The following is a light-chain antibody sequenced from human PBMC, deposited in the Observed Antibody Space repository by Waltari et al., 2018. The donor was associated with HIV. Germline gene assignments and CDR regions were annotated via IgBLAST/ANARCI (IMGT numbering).Light chain of an antibody. Sequence: EIVLTQSPGTLSLSPGESATLSCRASQSLSSTYLAWYQHKPGQSPRLLIYGASTRATSIPGRFSGSGSGTDFTLTISRLEPEDFAVYYCQQYGSSSWTFGQGTKVEI. V-gene: IGKV3-20*01. CDR2: GAS. J-gene: IGKJ1*01. CDR3: QQYGSSSWT. CDR1: QSLSSTY.